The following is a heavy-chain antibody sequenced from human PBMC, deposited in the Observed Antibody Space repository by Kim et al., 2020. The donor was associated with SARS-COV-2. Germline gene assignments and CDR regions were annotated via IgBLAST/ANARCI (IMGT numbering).Heavy chain of an antibody. CDR3: TRVGRWGMATMYFDY. Sequence: GGSLRLSCTTSGFTFGDHGMTWVRQAPGKGLEWVGFIRSKRYGGTTECAASVKGRFTISRDDSKSIAYLQMNSLKTEDTGVYYCTRVGRWGMATMYFDYWGQGTLVTVSS. V-gene: IGHV3-49*04. CDR2: IRSKRYGGTT. J-gene: IGHJ4*02. CDR1: GFTFGDHG. D-gene: IGHD3-16*01.